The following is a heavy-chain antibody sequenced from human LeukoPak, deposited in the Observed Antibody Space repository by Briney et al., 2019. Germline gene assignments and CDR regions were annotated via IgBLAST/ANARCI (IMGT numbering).Heavy chain of an antibody. CDR2: ISGSGGST. D-gene: IGHD5-18*01. J-gene: IGHJ4*02. Sequence: GGFLRLSCAASGFTFSNYAMSWVRQAPGKGLEWVSSISGSGGSTYYADSVKGRFTISRDNSKNTLYLQMNSLRAEDTAVYYCAKGYSYGPPDYWGQGTLVTVSS. CDR3: AKGYSYGPPDY. CDR1: GFTFSNYA. V-gene: IGHV3-23*01.